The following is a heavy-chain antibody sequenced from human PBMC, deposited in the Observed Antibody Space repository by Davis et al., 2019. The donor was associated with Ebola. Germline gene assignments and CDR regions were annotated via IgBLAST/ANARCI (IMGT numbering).Heavy chain of an antibody. V-gene: IGHV4-38-2*02. J-gene: IGHJ3*02. D-gene: IGHD3-10*01. CDR2: IHYRGTT. Sequence: SETLSLTCTVSGYSISSGYYWGWIRQPPGKGPEWIGNIHYRGTTSYNPSLESRVTISFDSSKNQFSLELTSVTAADTAVYYCVRPYGSIGATFDIWGQGTVVTVSS. CDR1: GYSISSGYY. CDR3: VRPYGSIGATFDI.